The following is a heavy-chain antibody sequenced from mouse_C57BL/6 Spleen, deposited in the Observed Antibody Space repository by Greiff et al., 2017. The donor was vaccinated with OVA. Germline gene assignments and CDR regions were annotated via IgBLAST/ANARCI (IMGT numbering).Heavy chain of an antibody. D-gene: IGHD2-1*01. V-gene: IGHV1-5*01. Sequence: VQLQQSGTVLARPGASVKMSCKTSGYTFTSYWMHWVKQRPGQGLEWIGAIYPGNSDTSYNQKFKGKAKLTAVTSASTAYMELSSLTNEDSAVYYCTRKDYGNYDWYFDVWGTGTTVTVSS. CDR3: TRKDYGNYDWYFDV. CDR2: IYPGNSDT. J-gene: IGHJ1*03. CDR1: GYTFTSYW.